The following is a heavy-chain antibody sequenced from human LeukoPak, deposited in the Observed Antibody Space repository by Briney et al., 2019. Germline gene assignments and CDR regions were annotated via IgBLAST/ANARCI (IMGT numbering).Heavy chain of an antibody. J-gene: IGHJ4*02. D-gene: IGHD2-2*01. V-gene: IGHV3-7*01. CDR2: IKQDGSHK. Sequence: GGPLTLLCAASRLLFSTYWVSWLRQAPGKGVEGVANIKQDGSHKFYVDSVKGRFTISRDNAQNSMYHKMDSLIAADTATYACARVVPVATRDYGGQGTLVTVSS. CDR3: ARVVPVATRDY. CDR1: RLLFSTYW.